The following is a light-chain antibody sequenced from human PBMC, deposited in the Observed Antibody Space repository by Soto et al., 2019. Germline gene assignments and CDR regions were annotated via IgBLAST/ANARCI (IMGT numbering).Light chain of an antibody. CDR3: QQYYSFPRT. Sequence: VSWMTQSASLRSACTVDSVMISWGMSQGISSYLAWYQQKPGKAPELLIYAASTLQSGVPSRFSGSGSGTDFTLTISCLQSEDFATYYCQQYYSFPRTFGQGTKVDIK. CDR1: QGISSY. J-gene: IGKJ1*01. CDR2: AAS. V-gene: IGKV1D-8*04.